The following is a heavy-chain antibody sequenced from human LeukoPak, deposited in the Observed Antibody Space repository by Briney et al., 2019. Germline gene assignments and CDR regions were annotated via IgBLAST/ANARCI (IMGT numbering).Heavy chain of an antibody. CDR3: ARGYFWSGYYTGTDY. CDR1: GGSISSSNW. CDR2: IYHSGST. J-gene: IGHJ4*02. D-gene: IGHD3-3*01. Sequence: PSGTLSLTCAVSGGSISSSNWWSWVRQPPGEGLGWIGEIYHSGSTNYNPSLKSRVTISVDKSKNQFSLKLSSVTAADTAVYYCARGYFWSGYYTGTDYWGQGTLVTVSS. V-gene: IGHV4-4*02.